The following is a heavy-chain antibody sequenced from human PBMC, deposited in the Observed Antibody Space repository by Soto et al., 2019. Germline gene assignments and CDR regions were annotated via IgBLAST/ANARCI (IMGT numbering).Heavy chain of an antibody. D-gene: IGHD6-13*01. Sequence: SETLSLTCTASGGSISSYYWSWIRQPPGKGLEWIGYIYYSGSTNYNPSLKSRITISVDTSKNQFSLKLSSVTAADTAVYYCARYSSTWSYFDYWGQGTLVTVSS. CDR3: ARYSSTWSYFDY. CDR1: GGSISSYY. J-gene: IGHJ4*02. V-gene: IGHV4-59*01. CDR2: IYYSGST.